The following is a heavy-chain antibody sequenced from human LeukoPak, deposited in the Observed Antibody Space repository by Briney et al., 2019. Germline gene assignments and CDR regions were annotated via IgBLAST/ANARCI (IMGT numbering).Heavy chain of an antibody. CDR2: IYTSGST. CDR1: GGSISSGSYY. V-gene: IGHV4-61*02. CDR3: ARAGGRIGFDP. J-gene: IGHJ5*02. D-gene: IGHD1-26*01. Sequence: SQTLSLTYTVSGGSISSGSYYWSWIRQPAGKGLEWIGRIYTSGSTNYNPSLKSRATISVDTSKNQFSLKLSSVTAADTAVYYCARAGGRIGFDPWGQGTLVTVSS.